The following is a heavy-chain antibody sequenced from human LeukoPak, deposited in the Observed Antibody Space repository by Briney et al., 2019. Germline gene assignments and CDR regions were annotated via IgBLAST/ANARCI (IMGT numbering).Heavy chain of an antibody. J-gene: IGHJ4*02. D-gene: IGHD3-22*01. CDR2: IYYSGSA. V-gene: IGHV4-59*11. Sequence: SETLSLTCTVSGGSISSHYWSWIRQPPGKGLEWIGYIYYSGSANYNPSLKSRVTISVDTSKNQFSLKLTSVTAADTAVYYCARASERYYYDSSGQLKNAAGHNDYWGQGTLVTVSS. CDR1: GGSISSHY. CDR3: ARASERYYYDSSGQLKNAAGHNDY.